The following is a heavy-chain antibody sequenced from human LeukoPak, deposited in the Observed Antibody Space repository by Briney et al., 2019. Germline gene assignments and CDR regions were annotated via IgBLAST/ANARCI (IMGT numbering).Heavy chain of an antibody. CDR1: GFTFSSYA. CDR3: VKDRGRCYTPFDC. Sequence: PGGSLRLSCSASGFTFSSYAMHWVRQAPGKGLEYVSAITTNGDSTFYADSVKGRFTISRDNSKNTLYLQMSSLRAEDTAVYYCVKDRGRCYTPFDCWGQGTLVTVSS. CDR2: ITTNGDST. J-gene: IGHJ4*02. D-gene: IGHD2-8*01. V-gene: IGHV3-64D*06.